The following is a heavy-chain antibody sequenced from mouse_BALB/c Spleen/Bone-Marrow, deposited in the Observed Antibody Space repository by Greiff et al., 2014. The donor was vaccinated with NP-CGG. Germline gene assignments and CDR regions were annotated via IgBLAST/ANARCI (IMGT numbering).Heavy chain of an antibody. CDR2: INPSTGYT. CDR1: GYTFTNYW. CDR3: GRMYYYGRDY. J-gene: IGHJ2*01. Sequence: VQLQQSGAELAKPGASVKMSCKASGYTFTNYWMHWVKQRPGQGLEWIGYINPSTGYTEYNQKFKDKATLTADKSSSTAYMQLSSLTSEDAAVYYCGRMYYYGRDYWGQGTTLTVSS. V-gene: IGHV1-7*01. D-gene: IGHD1-1*01.